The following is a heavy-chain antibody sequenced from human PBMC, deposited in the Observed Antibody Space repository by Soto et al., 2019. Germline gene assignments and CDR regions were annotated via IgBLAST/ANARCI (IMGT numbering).Heavy chain of an antibody. V-gene: IGHV1-18*01. CDR3: ARAVMRYSNRYYYYYMDV. J-gene: IGHJ6*03. Sequence: ASVKVSCKASGYTFTSYGISWVRQAPGQGLEWMGWISAYNGNTNYAQKLQGRVTMTTDTSTSTAYMELRSLRSDDTAVYYCARAVMRYSNRYYYYYMDVWGKGTTVTAP. D-gene: IGHD4-4*01. CDR1: GYTFTSYG. CDR2: ISAYNGNT.